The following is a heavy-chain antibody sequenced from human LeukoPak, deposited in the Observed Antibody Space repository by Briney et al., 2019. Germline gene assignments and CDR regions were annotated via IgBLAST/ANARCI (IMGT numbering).Heavy chain of an antibody. D-gene: IGHD5-24*01. CDR1: GFTFSDYW. CDR2: IKQDGSEK. Sequence: GGSLRLSCAPSGFTFSDYWMSWVRQAPGKGLEWVANIKQDGSEKYSVDSVKGRFTISRDNAKNSLFLQMNSLRAEDTALYYCARDRGNGFNSYFFDYWGQGTLVTVSS. J-gene: IGHJ4*02. CDR3: ARDRGNGFNSYFFDY. V-gene: IGHV3-7*01.